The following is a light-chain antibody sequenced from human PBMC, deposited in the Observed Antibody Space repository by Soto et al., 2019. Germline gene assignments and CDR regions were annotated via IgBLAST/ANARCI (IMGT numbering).Light chain of an antibody. CDR3: QHYHDYPWT. V-gene: IGKV1-5*01. J-gene: IGKJ1*01. CDR1: QSISAW. Sequence: DIPMTQSPSTLSASVGDRVTTTCRASQSISAWLAWYQQKPGEAPTLLIYDASSLESGVPSRFSGGGSETEFTLTISSLQPDDVATYYCQHYHDYPWTFGQGTKVEIK. CDR2: DAS.